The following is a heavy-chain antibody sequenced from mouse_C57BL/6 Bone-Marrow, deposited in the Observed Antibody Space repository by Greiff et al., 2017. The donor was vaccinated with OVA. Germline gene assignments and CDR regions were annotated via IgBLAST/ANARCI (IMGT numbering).Heavy chain of an antibody. J-gene: IGHJ1*03. V-gene: IGHV7-3*01. Sequence: EVKLVESGGGLVQPGGSLSLSCAASGFTFTDYYMSWVRQPPGKALEWLGFISNKANGYTTEYSAFVKVRFTISRDNFQSILYRQMNALRAEDSATYYCAWYFYVWGTGTTVTVSS. CDR1: GFTFTDYY. CDR3: AWYFYV. CDR2: ISNKANGYTT.